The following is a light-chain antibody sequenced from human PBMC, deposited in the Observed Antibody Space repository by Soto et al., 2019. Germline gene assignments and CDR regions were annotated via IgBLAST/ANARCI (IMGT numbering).Light chain of an antibody. Sequence: QSALTQPRSVSESPGQSVTISCTGTSRDVGGYNYVSWYQQHPGKAPKFMIYDVSKRPSGVPDRFSGSKSGNTASLTISGLQADDEADYYCCSYAGSYKGYVFGTGTQLTVL. CDR1: SRDVGGYNY. CDR3: CSYAGSYKGYV. J-gene: IGLJ1*01. V-gene: IGLV2-11*01. CDR2: DVS.